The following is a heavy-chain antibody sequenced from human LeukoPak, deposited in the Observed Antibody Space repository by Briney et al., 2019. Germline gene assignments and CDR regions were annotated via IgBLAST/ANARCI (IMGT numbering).Heavy chain of an antibody. CDR1: GFIVSNHY. Sequence: GGSLRLSCAASGFIVSNHYMGWVRQAPGKGLDWVSVMYSNGNIHYGDSVQGRFTISRDNSKNTLYLQMNSVRAEDTAVYYCAKRLDGGITMIVALNDAFDIWGQGTMVTVSS. CDR3: AKRLDGGITMIVALNDAFDI. CDR2: MYSNGNI. D-gene: IGHD3-22*01. V-gene: IGHV3-53*01. J-gene: IGHJ3*02.